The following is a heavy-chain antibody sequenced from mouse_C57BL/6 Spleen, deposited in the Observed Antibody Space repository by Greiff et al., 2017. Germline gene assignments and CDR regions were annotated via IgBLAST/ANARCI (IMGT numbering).Heavy chain of an antibody. CDR2: IYPGSGST. Sequence: VQLQQPGAELVKPGASVKMSCKASGYTFTSYWITWVKQRPGQGLEWIGDIYPGSGSTNYNEKFKSKATLTVDTSSSTAYMQLSSLTSEDSAVYYCGGYGSSYEGHFDYWGQGTTLTVSS. J-gene: IGHJ2*01. CDR3: GGYGSSYEGHFDY. V-gene: IGHV1-55*01. D-gene: IGHD1-1*01. CDR1: GYTFTSYW.